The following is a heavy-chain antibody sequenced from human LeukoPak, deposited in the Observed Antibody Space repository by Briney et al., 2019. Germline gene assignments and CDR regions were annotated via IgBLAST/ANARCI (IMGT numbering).Heavy chain of an antibody. D-gene: IGHD3-10*01. V-gene: IGHV1-18*01. J-gene: IGHJ4*02. CDR1: GYTFTSYG. CDR2: ISAYNGNT. CDR3: ARAAHGSGSYYRYYFDY. Sequence: GASVKVSCKASGYTFTSYGISWVRQAPGQGLEWMGWISAYNGNTNYAQKLQGRVTMTTDTSTSTAYMELRSLRSDDTAVYYCARAAHGSGSYYRYYFDYWGQGTLVTVSS.